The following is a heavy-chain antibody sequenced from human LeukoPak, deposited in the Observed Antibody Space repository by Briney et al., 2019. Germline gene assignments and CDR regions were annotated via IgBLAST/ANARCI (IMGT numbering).Heavy chain of an antibody. CDR3: ARTPRGGSVY. CDR1: GFTFSSYA. CDR2: ISGSGRST. Sequence: QSGGSLRLSCAASGFTFSSYAMSWVRQAPGKGLEWVSGISGSGRSTFYADSVKGRFTISRDNTKNSLFLQMNSLRVEDTAVYYCARTPRGGSVYWGQGTLVTVSS. J-gene: IGHJ4*02. D-gene: IGHD3-10*01. V-gene: IGHV3-23*01.